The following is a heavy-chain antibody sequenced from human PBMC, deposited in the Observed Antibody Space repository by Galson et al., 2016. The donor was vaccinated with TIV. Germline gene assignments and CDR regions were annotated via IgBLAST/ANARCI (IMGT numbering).Heavy chain of an antibody. CDR3: AKMDSSGFDYVRRFDF. Sequence: SLRLSCAASGFTFSSYAMNWVRQAPGKGLEWVAVISYDGTNKYYADSVKGRFTISRDNSKNTLFLQMRSLRAEDTAVYFCAKMDSSGFDYVRRFDFWGQGTLATVSS. V-gene: IGHV3-30*04. CDR1: GFTFSSYA. D-gene: IGHD3-22*01. CDR2: ISYDGTNK. J-gene: IGHJ4*02.